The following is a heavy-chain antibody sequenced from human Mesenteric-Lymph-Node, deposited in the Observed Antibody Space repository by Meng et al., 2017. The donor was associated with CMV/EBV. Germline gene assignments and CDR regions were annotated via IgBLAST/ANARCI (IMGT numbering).Heavy chain of an antibody. V-gene: IGHV3-7*01. J-gene: IGHJ4*02. D-gene: IGHD1-26*01. Sequence: GESLKISCAASGFTLSDYYMSWIRQAPGKGLEWVANIREDAGDIYYVGSVKGRFTISRDNAKNLVYLEMNSLRAEDTAVYYCARDLVGTKATFDYWGQGTLVTVSS. CDR2: IREDAGDI. CDR3: ARDLVGTKATFDY. CDR1: GFTLSDYY.